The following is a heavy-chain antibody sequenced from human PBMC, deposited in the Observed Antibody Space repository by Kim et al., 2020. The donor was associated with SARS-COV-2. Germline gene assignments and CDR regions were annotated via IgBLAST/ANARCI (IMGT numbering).Heavy chain of an antibody. V-gene: IGHV3-23*01. D-gene: IGHD3-22*01. Sequence: KGRFTISRDNSKNTLYLQMNSLRAEDTAVYYCAKVFGYYYDSGGYYYLDYWGQGTLVTVSS. J-gene: IGHJ4*02. CDR3: AKVFGYYYDSGGYYYLDY.